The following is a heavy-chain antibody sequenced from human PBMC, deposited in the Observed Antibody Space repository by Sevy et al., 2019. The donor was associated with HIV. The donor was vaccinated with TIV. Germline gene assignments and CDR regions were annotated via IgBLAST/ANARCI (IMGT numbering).Heavy chain of an antibody. Sequence: GGSLRLSCEASGFAFSSHWMHWVRQAPGKGLVWVSLMNTDGSRTNYADSVKGRFTISRDNARNTVSLEMNNLRDGDTALYYCATSRLDFWGPGTLVTVSS. CDR2: MNTDGSRT. CDR1: GFAFSSHW. CDR3: ATSRLDF. V-gene: IGHV3-74*01. J-gene: IGHJ4*02.